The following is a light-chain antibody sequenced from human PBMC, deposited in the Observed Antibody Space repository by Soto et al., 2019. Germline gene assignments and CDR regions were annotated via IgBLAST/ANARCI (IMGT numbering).Light chain of an antibody. J-gene: IGLJ1*01. CDR1: RSNIGAGYD. CDR2: GNS. V-gene: IGLV1-40*01. CDR3: QSYDSSLSGYV. Sequence: QSVLTQPPSVSGAPGQRVTISCTVSRSNIGAGYDVHWYQQLPGTAPKLLIYGNSNRPSGVPDRFSGSKSGTSAALAITGLQAEDEADYYCQSYDSSLSGYVFGTGTKRTVL.